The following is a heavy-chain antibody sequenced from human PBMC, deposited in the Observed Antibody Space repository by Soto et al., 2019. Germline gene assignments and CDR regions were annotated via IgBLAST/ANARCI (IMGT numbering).Heavy chain of an antibody. CDR3: ARYCGGGSCYLGAFDI. CDR2: IYHSGST. CDR1: GVSINSANW. Sequence: QMQLQESGPGLVKPSGTLSLTCTVSGVSINSANWWTWVRQSPGKGLVWIGEIYHSGSTNFNPSLKSRVTISVDNSKNQFYLELTSVTAADTAVYYCARYCGGGSCYLGAFDIWGQGTMVTVSS. J-gene: IGHJ3*02. D-gene: IGHD2-15*01. V-gene: IGHV4-4*02.